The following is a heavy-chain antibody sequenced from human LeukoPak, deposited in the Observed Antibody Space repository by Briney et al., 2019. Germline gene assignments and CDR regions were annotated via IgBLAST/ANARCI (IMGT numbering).Heavy chain of an antibody. CDR3: AKEFYTAGGTVKDRQYYYYGLDV. D-gene: IGHD4-11*01. CDR1: GYTFLDYY. J-gene: IGHJ6*02. Sequence: GASVNVSCKASGYTFLDYYIHWVRQAPGQGLEWMGIIYPSGGSTSYAQKFQGRVTMTRDTSTSTVYMELSSLRSDDTAVYYCAKEFYTAGGTVKDRQYYYYGLDVWGQGTTVTVSS. V-gene: IGHV1-46*01. CDR2: IYPSGGST.